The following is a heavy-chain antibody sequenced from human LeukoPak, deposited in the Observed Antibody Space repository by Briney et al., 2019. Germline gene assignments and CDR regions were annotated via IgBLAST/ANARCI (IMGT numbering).Heavy chain of an antibody. CDR1: GFTFSSYS. D-gene: IGHD3-10*01. J-gene: IGHJ4*02. CDR2: ISSSSSYI. Sequence: GGSLRLSCAASGFTFSSYSMNWVRQAPGKGLEWVSSISSSSSYIYYADSVRGRFTISRDNAKNSLYLQMNSLRAEDTAVYYCASVLWFGGIFFDYWGQGIKVTVSS. CDR3: ASVLWFGGIFFDY. V-gene: IGHV3-21*01.